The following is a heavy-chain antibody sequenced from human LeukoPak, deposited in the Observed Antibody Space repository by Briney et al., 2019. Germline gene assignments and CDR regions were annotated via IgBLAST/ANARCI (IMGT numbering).Heavy chain of an antibody. D-gene: IGHD3-3*01. CDR3: ARDESTYYDFWSGYYNPWFDP. V-gene: IGHV4-61*02. J-gene: IGHJ5*02. Sequence: SETLSLTCTVSGGSTSSGSYYWSWIRQPAGKGLEWIGRIYTSGSTNYNPSLKSRVTISVDTSKNQFSPKLSSVTAADTAVYYCARDESTYYDFWSGYYNPWFDPWGQGTLVTVSS. CDR2: IYTSGST. CDR1: GGSTSSGSYY.